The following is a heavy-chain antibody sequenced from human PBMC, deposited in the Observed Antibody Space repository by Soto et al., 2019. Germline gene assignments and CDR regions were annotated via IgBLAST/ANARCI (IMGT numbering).Heavy chain of an antibody. J-gene: IGHJ5*02. CDR2: INAGNGNT. CDR1: GYTFTSYA. CDR3: ARGGGGPLDWFDP. D-gene: IGHD3-10*01. V-gene: IGHV1-3*01. Sequence: XSVKVSFNASGYTFTSYAMHLVRHSPGQRLEWRGWINAGNGNTKYSQKFQGRVTITRDTSASTAYMELSSLRSEDTAVYYCARGGGGPLDWFDPWGQGTLVTVSS.